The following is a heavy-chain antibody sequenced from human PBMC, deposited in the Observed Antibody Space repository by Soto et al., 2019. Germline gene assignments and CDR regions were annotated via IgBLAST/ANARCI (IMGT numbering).Heavy chain of an antibody. Sequence: WASVKVSCKASGGTCGSYASSWVRQAHGQGLEWMGGIIPIFGTANYAQKFQGRVTITADESTSTAYMELSSLRSEDTAVYYCAMVRGVIIRGAGGMDVWGQGTTVTVSS. D-gene: IGHD3-10*01. V-gene: IGHV1-69*13. CDR2: IIPIFGTA. CDR1: GGTCGSYA. CDR3: AMVRGVIIRGAGGMDV. J-gene: IGHJ6*02.